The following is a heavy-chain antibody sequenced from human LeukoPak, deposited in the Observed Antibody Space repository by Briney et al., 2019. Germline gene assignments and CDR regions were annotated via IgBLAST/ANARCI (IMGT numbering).Heavy chain of an antibody. CDR1: GFTFSSYE. D-gene: IGHD2/OR15-2a*01. CDR2: ITGSGDTI. J-gene: IGHJ4*02. CDR3: ARERTTIVSGTTIGAY. V-gene: IGHV3-48*03. Sequence: GGSLRLSCSASGFTFSSYEMNWVRQAPGKGLEWISYITGSGDTIYYADSVKGRFTISRDNAKNSLFLQMNSLTADDTAVYCCARERTTIVSGTTIGAYWGQGTLVTVSS.